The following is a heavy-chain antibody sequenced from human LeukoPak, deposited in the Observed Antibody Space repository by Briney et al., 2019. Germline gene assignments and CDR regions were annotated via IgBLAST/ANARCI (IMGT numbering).Heavy chain of an antibody. CDR2: IYNSRYT. D-gene: IGHD6-13*01. Sequence: SDTLSLTCTVSGGSISSYYWSWIRQPPGKGLEWLGYIYNSRYTNYNPSLKSRVTFSADTSKNQFSLKLSSVTAADTAVYYCARKGPIAATGPDYWGQGTLVTVSS. V-gene: IGHV4-59*07. CDR1: GGSISSYY. CDR3: ARKGPIAATGPDY. J-gene: IGHJ4*02.